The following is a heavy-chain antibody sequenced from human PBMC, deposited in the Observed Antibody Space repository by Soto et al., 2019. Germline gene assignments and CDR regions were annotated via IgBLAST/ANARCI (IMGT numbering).Heavy chain of an antibody. V-gene: IGHV3-30-3*01. D-gene: IGHD3-22*01. J-gene: IGHJ4*02. CDR3: ARTPETSGYYYYFDS. CDR2: ISYSGNNE. Sequence: PGGSLRLSCAASGFTFSYYAMHWVRQAPGKGLEWVALISYSGNNEYYADSVKGRFTISRDNSENTLYLQMNSLGPEDTAIYYCARTPETSGYYYYFDSWGQGTLVTVSS. CDR1: GFTFSYYA.